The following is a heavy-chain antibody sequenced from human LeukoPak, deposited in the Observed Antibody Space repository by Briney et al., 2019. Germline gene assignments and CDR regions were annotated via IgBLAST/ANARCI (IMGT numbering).Heavy chain of an antibody. D-gene: IGHD3-9*01. CDR1: GYTFTSYG. V-gene: IGHV1-18*01. CDR2: ISAYNGNT. CDR3: ARGYGTGGLLRYFDWLTAGDY. Sequence: ASVTVSCKASGYTFTSYGISWVRQAPGQGLEWMGWISAYNGNTNYAQKLQGRVTMTTDTSTSTAYMELRSLRSDDTAVYYCARGYGTGGLLRYFDWLTAGDYWGQGTLVTVSS. J-gene: IGHJ4*02.